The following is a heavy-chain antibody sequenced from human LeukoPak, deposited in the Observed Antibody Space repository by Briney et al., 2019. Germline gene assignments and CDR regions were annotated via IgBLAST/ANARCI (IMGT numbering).Heavy chain of an antibody. V-gene: IGHV1-2*06. CDR3: ARENYGVP. CDR1: GYTFTVYY. J-gene: IGHJ5*02. Sequence: ASVKVSCKASGYTFTVYYIHWVRQAPGQGLEWMGRIIPGSGGTNYAQKFQGRVTMTRDTSINTAYMELSRLTSDDTAVYYFARENYGVPWGQGTLVTVSS. D-gene: IGHD4-17*01. CDR2: IIPGSGGT.